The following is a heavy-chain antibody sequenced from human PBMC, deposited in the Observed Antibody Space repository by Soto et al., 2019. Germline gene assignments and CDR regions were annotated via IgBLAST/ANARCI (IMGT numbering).Heavy chain of an antibody. CDR3: VKEEVGDYDY. CDR2: ISGDGYNI. Sequence: GGSLRLSCSASGFTFNRSPMHWVRQAPGKGLESLSAISGDGYNIYYADSIKDRFTISRDNSKNTLYLQMSSLRVEDTAVYYCVKEEVGDYDYRGQRTLVTVSS. D-gene: IGHD3-16*01. V-gene: IGHV3-64D*08. J-gene: IGHJ4*02. CDR1: GFTFNRSP.